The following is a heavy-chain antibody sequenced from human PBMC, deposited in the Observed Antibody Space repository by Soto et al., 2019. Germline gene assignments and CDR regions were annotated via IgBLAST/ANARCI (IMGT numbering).Heavy chain of an antibody. D-gene: IGHD2-21*01. J-gene: IGHJ4*02. CDR1: GFTFSSYG. Sequence: GGSLRLSCAASGFTFSSYGMHWVRQAPGKGLEWVAVISYDGSNKYYADSVKGRFTISRDNSKNTLYLQMNSLRAEDTAVYYCAKDLSGTYSEVGDGYKDFDYWGQGTLVTVSS. CDR3: AKDLSGTYSEVGDGYKDFDY. CDR2: ISYDGSNK. V-gene: IGHV3-30*18.